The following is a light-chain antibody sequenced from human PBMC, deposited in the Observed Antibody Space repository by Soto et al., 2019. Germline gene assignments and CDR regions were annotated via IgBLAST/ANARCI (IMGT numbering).Light chain of an antibody. Sequence: EIVMTQSPATLSVSPGERATLSCRASPSVNSNLAWYQQKPGQTPKLLIYVASTRATGIPARFSGSGSGTDFKPNISSLQSEDFAIYYCQQYNVWPLTFGGGTKVEFK. J-gene: IGKJ4*01. CDR3: QQYNVWPLT. V-gene: IGKV3-15*01. CDR1: PSVNSN. CDR2: VAS.